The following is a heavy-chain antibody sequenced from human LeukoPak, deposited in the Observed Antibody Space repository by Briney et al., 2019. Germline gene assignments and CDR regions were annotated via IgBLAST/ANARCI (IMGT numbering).Heavy chain of an antibody. Sequence: ASVKVSCKVSGYTFTDYYMHWVQQAPGKGLEWMGLVDPEDGETIYAEKFQGRVTITADTSTDTAYMELSSLRSEDTAVYYCARVLGGAFDIWGQGTMVTVSS. CDR1: GYTFTDYY. CDR2: VDPEDGET. V-gene: IGHV1-69-2*01. CDR3: ARVLGGAFDI. J-gene: IGHJ3*02. D-gene: IGHD3-10*01.